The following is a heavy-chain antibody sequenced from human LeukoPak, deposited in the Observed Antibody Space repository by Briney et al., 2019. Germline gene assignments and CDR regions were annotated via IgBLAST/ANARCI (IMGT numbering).Heavy chain of an antibody. J-gene: IGHJ4*02. D-gene: IGHD3-22*01. CDR1: GFTFTSSA. CDR2: IVVGSGNT. Sequence: SVKVSCKASGFTFTSSAVQWVRQARGQRLEWIGWIVVGSGNTNYAQKFQERVTITRDMSTSTAYMELSSLRSEDTAVYYCTNPGAYYDPSGYYPFDYWGQGTLVTVSS. CDR3: TNPGAYYDPSGYYPFDY. V-gene: IGHV1-58*01.